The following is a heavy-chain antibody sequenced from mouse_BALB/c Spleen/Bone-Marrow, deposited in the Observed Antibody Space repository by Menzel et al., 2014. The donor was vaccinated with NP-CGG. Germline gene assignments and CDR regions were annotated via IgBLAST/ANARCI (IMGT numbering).Heavy chain of an antibody. V-gene: IGHV10-1*02. CDR2: IRSRSSKYAT. Sequence: EVKLVESGGGLVQPKGSLTLSCAASGFTFNTYAMNRVRQAPGKGLEWVARIRSRSSKYATYYADSVKDRFTISRDDSQSMLYLQMNNLKTEDTAMYYCVRHGAAYWGQGTLVTVSA. CDR3: VRHGAAY. J-gene: IGHJ3*01. CDR1: GFTFNTYA.